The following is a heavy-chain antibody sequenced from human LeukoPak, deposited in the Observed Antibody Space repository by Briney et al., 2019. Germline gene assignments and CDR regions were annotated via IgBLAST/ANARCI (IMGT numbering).Heavy chain of an antibody. D-gene: IGHD3-10*01. CDR2: IYYTGST. J-gene: IGHJ5*02. V-gene: IGHV4-59*01. CDR3: AREVVRGTTGFNRWFDP. Sequence: PSETLSLTCTVSGGSISGYYWNWIRQPPGKGLEWIGYIYYTGSTNYNPSLKSRVTISVDTSKNQFSLKLSSVTATDTAVYYCAREVVRGTTGFNRWFDPWGQGTLVTVSS. CDR1: GGSISGYY.